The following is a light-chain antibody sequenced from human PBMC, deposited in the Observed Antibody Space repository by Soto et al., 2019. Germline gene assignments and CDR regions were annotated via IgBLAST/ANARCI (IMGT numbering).Light chain of an antibody. CDR2: DVS. V-gene: IGLV2-14*03. CDR1: SSDVGGYNY. CDR3: SSYTTTSVL. J-gene: IGLJ2*01. Sequence: QSALTQPASVSGSPGQSITISCTGTSSDVGGYNYVSWYQHHPGKAPKLIIYDVSNRPSGVSNRFVGSKSGITASLTISGLQADDEADYYCSSYTTTSVLFGGGTKLTVL.